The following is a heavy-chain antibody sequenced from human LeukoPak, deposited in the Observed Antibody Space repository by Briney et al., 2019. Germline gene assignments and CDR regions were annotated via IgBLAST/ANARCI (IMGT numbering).Heavy chain of an antibody. V-gene: IGHV3-30*03. CDR1: GVTISSYG. D-gene: IGHD5-12*01. J-gene: IGHJ4*02. Sequence: PAGTLRLTCAASGVTISSYGMHWVRQAPGKGLEWVALISSDGNDKFYGDPVKGRFTISRDDSKSTLYLQMNSLRAEDTAVYYCTTKVIRGNSGDDYDDWGQGTLVTVSS. CDR2: ISSDGNDK. CDR3: TTKVIRGNSGDDYDD.